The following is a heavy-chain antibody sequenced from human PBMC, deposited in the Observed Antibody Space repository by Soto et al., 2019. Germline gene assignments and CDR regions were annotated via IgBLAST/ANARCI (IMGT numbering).Heavy chain of an antibody. V-gene: IGHV4-39*01. CDR1: GGSISSSSYY. Sequence: QLQLQESGPGLVKPSETLSLTCTVSGGSISSSSYYWGWIRQPPGKGLEWIGSIYYSGSTYYNPSLKSRVTISVDTSKNQFSLKLSSVTAADTAVYYCARLRCSGGSCYSHYYYYMDVWGKGTTVTVSS. CDR3: ARLRCSGGSCYSHYYYYMDV. J-gene: IGHJ6*03. CDR2: IYYSGST. D-gene: IGHD2-15*01.